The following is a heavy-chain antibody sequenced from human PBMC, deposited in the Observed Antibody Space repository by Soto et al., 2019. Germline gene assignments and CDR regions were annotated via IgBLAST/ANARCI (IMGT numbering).Heavy chain of an antibody. CDR3: AKTLRITMIVVVSRYYYGMDV. D-gene: IGHD3-22*01. CDR1: GFTFSSYA. J-gene: IGHJ6*02. Sequence: GGSLRLSCAASGFTFSSYAMSWVRQAPGKGLEWVSAISGSGGSKYYADSVKGRFTISRDNSKNTLYLQMNSLRAEDTAVYYCAKTLRITMIVVVSRYYYGMDVWGQGTTVTVSS. CDR2: ISGSGGSK. V-gene: IGHV3-23*01.